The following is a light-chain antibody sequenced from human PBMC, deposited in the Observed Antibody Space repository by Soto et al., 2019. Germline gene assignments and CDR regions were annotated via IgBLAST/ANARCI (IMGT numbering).Light chain of an antibody. CDR3: TSYTTSSTYV. CDR2: EVS. CDR1: SSDVGNYIY. J-gene: IGLJ1*01. V-gene: IGLV2-14*01. Sequence: QSVLTQPASVSGSPGQSSTISCTGTSSDVGNYIYVFWFQQHPGKAPKLIISEVSNRPSGVSSRFSGSKSGNTASLTISGLQAEDEAHYYCTSYTTSSTYVFGTGTKVTVL.